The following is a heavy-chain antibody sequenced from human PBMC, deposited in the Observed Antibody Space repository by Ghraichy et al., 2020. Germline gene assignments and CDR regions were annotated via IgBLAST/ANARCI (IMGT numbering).Heavy chain of an antibody. J-gene: IGHJ6*02. Sequence: TLSLTCVVSGDSMSSGDYSWTWFWQLPGKGLEWIGYVYNSGSAHYNPSLKSRVTISVDRYKDQFYLQLTSVTAADAAVYYCAVLASHGVDVWGQGTTVTVSS. CDR2: VYNSGSA. CDR1: GDSMSSGDYS. V-gene: IGHV4-30-2*01. CDR3: AVLASHGVDV. D-gene: IGHD3-3*01.